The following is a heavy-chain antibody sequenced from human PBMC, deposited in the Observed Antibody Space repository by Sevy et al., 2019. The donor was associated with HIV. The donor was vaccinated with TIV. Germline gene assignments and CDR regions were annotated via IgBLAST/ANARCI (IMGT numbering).Heavy chain of an antibody. CDR3: AKDSDGWGDYGSGSYRLGFDY. Sequence: GGSPRLSCAASGFTFSSYGMHWVRQAPGKGLEWVAVISYDGSNKYYADSVKGRFTISRDNSKNTLYLQMNSLRAEDTAVYYCAKDSDGWGDYGSGSYRLGFDYWGQGTLVTVSS. J-gene: IGHJ4*02. CDR2: ISYDGSNK. CDR1: GFTFSSYG. V-gene: IGHV3-30*18. D-gene: IGHD3-10*01.